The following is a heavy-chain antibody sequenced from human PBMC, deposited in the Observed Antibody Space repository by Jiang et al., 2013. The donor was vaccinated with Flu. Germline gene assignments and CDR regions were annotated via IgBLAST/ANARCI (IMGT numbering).Heavy chain of an antibody. V-gene: IGHV2-5*02. D-gene: IGHD3-22*01. CDR3: ALSYYYDSSGYYYDYFDY. J-gene: IGHJ4*02. CDR1: GFSLSTSGVG. CDR2: IYWDDDK. Sequence: TQTLTLTCTFSGFSLSTSGVGVGWIRQPPGKALEWLALIYWDDDKRYSPSLKSRLTITKDTSKNQVVLTMTNMDPVDTATYYCALSYYYDSSGYYYDYFDYWGQGTLVTVSS.